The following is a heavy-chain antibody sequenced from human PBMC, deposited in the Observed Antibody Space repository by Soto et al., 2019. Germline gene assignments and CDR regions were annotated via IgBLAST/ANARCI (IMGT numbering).Heavy chain of an antibody. CDR2: IIPILGIG. CDR1: GGTFNRYA. V-gene: IGHV1-69*01. D-gene: IGHD3-3*01. CDR3: ARSAITLFGVVSIPAHYYAEMDV. Sequence: HVQLVQSGAEVKKPGSSVQVSCKASGGTFNRYALSWVRKAPGQGLECMGGIIPILGIGNDAQRFQGRGTITADESKGTAYMELSSLRSEATGVYYCARSAITLFGVVSIPAHYYAEMDVWGQGTTVTVSS. J-gene: IGHJ6*02.